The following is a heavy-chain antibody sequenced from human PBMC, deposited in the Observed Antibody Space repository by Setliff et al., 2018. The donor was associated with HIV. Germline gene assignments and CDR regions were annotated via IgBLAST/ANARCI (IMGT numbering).Heavy chain of an antibody. CDR1: GLPFSDYY. V-gene: IGHV3-11*06. CDR2: ISESGSNE. J-gene: IGHJ4*02. D-gene: IGHD6-19*01. Sequence: GGSLRLSCEASGLPFSDYYMSWIRQSPGKGLEWVSYISESGSNEKYADSVKGRFIVSRDNAKNSLYLQMNSLRVEDTAVYYCTRNPHSSGWYLLDYWAQGTQVTVSS. CDR3: TRNPHSSGWYLLDY.